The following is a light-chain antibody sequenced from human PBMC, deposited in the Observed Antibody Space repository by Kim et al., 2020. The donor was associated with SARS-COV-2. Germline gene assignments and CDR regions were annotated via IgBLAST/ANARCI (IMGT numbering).Light chain of an antibody. Sequence: SPGERATISCRASQSVSSSYLAWYQQKPGQAPRLLIYGASSRATGIPDRFSGSGSGTDFTLTISTLEPEDFAVYYCQQYGSSPLTFGQGTKVDIK. V-gene: IGKV3-20*01. CDR3: QQYGSSPLT. J-gene: IGKJ1*01. CDR1: QSVSSSY. CDR2: GAS.